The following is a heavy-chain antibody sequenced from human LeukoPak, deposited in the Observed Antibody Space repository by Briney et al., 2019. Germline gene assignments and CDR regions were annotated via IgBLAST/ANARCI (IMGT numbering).Heavy chain of an antibody. CDR3: ARVPVAGSFDS. J-gene: IGHJ4*02. Sequence: ASVKVSCKASGYTFTSYYLHWVRQAPGQGLEWMGWINPNSCGTNYAQKFQGRVTMTRDTSISTVYMELSRLRSDDTAVYYCARVPVAGSFDSWGQGTLVTVSS. V-gene: IGHV1-2*02. D-gene: IGHD6-19*01. CDR1: GYTFTSYY. CDR2: INPNSCGT.